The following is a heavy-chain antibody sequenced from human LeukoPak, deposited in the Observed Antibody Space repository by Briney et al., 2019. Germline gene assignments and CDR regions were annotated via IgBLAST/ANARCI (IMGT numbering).Heavy chain of an antibody. V-gene: IGHV3-48*03. Sequence: PGGSLRLSCAASGFTFSSYEMNWVRQAPGKGLEWVSYISGSGSLIYYADSVKGRFTIPRDNAKNSLYLQMNSLRVEDTAVYYCARGRYSSGWYYFDYWGQGTLVTVSS. D-gene: IGHD6-19*01. CDR3: ARGRYSSGWYYFDY. CDR1: GFTFSSYE. CDR2: ISGSGSLI. J-gene: IGHJ4*02.